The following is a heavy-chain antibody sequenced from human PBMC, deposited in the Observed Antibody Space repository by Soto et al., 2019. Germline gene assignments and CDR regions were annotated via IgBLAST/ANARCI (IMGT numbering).Heavy chain of an antibody. CDR3: ARAVSYGDYTFDY. V-gene: IGHV4-59*01. CDR2: IYYSGST. J-gene: IGHJ4*02. Sequence: SETLSLTCTVSGGSISSYYWSWIRQPPGKGLEWIGYIYYSGSTNYNPSLKSRVTISVDTSKNQFSLKLSSVTAADTAVYYCARAVSYGDYTFDYWGQGTLVTVSS. D-gene: IGHD4-17*01. CDR1: GGSISSYY.